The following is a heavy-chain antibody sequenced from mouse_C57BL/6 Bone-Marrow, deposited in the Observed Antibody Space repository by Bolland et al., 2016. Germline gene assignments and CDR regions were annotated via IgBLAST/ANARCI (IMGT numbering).Heavy chain of an antibody. J-gene: IGHJ3*01. V-gene: IGHV5-6*01. D-gene: IGHD1-1*01. Sequence: PDSVKGRFTISRDNAKNNLYLQMSSLKSEDTAMYYCARQDTGGAYWGQGTLV. CDR3: ARQDTGGAY.